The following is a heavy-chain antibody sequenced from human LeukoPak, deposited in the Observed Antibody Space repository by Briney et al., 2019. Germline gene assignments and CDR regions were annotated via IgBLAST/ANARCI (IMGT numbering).Heavy chain of an antibody. CDR1: GYTFTSYG. Sequence: ASVKVSCKASGYTFTSYGISWVRQAPGQGLEWMGWISAYNGNTNYAQKLQGRVTMTTDTSTSTAYMELRSLRSDDTAVYYCARVEYSSGWYAFDYWGQGTLVTVSS. CDR2: ISAYNGNT. CDR3: ARVEYSSGWYAFDY. J-gene: IGHJ4*02. D-gene: IGHD6-19*01. V-gene: IGHV1-18*01.